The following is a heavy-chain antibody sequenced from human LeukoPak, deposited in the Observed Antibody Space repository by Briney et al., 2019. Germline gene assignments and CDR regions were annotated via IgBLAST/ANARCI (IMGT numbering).Heavy chain of an antibody. V-gene: IGHV3-30*03. Sequence: PGRSLRLSCAASGFTFSSYGMHWVRQAPGKGLEWVAVISYDGNKKYYADSVKGRFTISRDNAKNSLYLQMNSLRAEDTAVYYCARDAVVAAAISYYYYMDVWGKGTTVTVSS. D-gene: IGHD2-2*01. J-gene: IGHJ6*03. CDR1: GFTFSSYG. CDR3: ARDAVVAAAISYYYYMDV. CDR2: ISYDGNKK.